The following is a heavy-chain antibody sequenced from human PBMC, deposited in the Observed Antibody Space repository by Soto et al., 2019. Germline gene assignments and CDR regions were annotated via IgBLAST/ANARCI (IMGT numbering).Heavy chain of an antibody. Sequence: HPGGSLRLSCAASGFTFTSHWMHWVRQAPGKGLVWVSRLNSDGSSRYYGDSMKGRFTISRDNANNTVYLQMNSLRDEDTAVYYCARGLKNKYGMDVWGQGTTVTVSS. J-gene: IGHJ6*02. CDR2: LNSDGSSR. CDR3: ARGLKNKYGMDV. V-gene: IGHV3-74*01. CDR1: GFTFTSHW.